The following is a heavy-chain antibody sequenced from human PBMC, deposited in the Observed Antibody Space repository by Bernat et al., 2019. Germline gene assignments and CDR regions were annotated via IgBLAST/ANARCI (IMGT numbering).Heavy chain of an antibody. D-gene: IGHD5-24*01. V-gene: IGHV3-48*03. CDR1: GFTFSSYA. J-gene: IGHJ3*02. CDR2: ISGSGSPM. Sequence: EVQLLESGGGLVQPGGSLRLSCAASGFTFSSYAMSWVRQAPGKGLEWVSYISGSGSPMYYADSVKGRFTISRDNAKNSLYLQMNSLRAEDTAVYYCARDRYQAAPIVRIGAFDIWGQGTMVSVSS. CDR3: ARDRYQAAPIVRIGAFDI.